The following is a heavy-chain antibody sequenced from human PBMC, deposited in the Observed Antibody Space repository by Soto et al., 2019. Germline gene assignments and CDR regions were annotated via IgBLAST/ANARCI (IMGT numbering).Heavy chain of an antibody. CDR1: GFTFGSYW. V-gene: IGHV3-7*05. CDR2: IKQDGSEI. Sequence: GGSLRLSCAASGFTFGSYWMSWVRQAPGKGLEWVANIKQDGSEIYYVGSVKGRFTISRDNAKNSLYLQMNSLRAEDTAVYYCARHSSSWYGYFDYWGQGTLVTVSS. J-gene: IGHJ4*02. D-gene: IGHD6-13*01. CDR3: ARHSSSWYGYFDY.